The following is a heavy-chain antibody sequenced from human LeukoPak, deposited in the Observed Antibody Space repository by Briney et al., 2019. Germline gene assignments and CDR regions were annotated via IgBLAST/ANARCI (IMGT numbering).Heavy chain of an antibody. CDR1: GFTFSSYS. CDR3: ASSYDFWSGTLDY. Sequence: GGSLRLSCAASGFTFSSYSMNWVRQAPGKGLEWVSSISSSSSYIYYADSVKGRFTISRDNAKNSLYLQMNSLRAEDTAVYYCASSYDFWSGTLDYWGQGTLVTVSS. J-gene: IGHJ4*02. D-gene: IGHD3-3*01. CDR2: ISSSSSYI. V-gene: IGHV3-21*01.